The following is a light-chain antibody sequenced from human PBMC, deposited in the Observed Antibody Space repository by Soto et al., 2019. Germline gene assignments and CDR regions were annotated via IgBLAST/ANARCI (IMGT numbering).Light chain of an antibody. Sequence: EIVLTQSPGTLSLSPGERATLSCRASQSVSSSYLAWYQQKPGQAPRPLIYGASSRATGIPDRFSGSGSGTDFTLTNNRLEPEDFAVYYCQQYGSSPWTFGQGTKVEIK. CDR3: QQYGSSPWT. V-gene: IGKV3-20*01. CDR1: QSVSSSY. J-gene: IGKJ1*01. CDR2: GAS.